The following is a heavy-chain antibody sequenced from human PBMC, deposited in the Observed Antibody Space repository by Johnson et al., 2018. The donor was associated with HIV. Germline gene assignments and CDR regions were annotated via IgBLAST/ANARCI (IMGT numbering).Heavy chain of an antibody. D-gene: IGHD3-22*01. V-gene: IGHV3-30*19. J-gene: IGHJ3*01. CDR2: IWYDGSNK. CDR1: GFTFSSYG. CDR3: AREDSSGYFDGFDV. Sequence: QVQLVESGGGVVQPGRSLRLSCAASGFTFSSYGMHWVRQAPGKGLEWVAVIWYDGSNKYYADSVKGRFTISRDNSKNTMYLQMNSLRAEDTAVYYCAREDSSGYFDGFDVWGQGTMVTVSS.